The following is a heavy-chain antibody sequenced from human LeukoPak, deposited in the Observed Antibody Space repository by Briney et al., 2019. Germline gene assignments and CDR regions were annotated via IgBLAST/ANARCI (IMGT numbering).Heavy chain of an antibody. CDR3: AREATGWEPLRTYFDY. CDR1: GGSFSGYY. D-gene: IGHD1-26*01. CDR2: IYTSGST. J-gene: IGHJ4*02. Sequence: SETLSLTCAVYGGSFSGYYWSWIRQPAGKGLEWIGRIYTSGSTNYNPSLKSRVTMSVDTSKKYFSLKLSSVTAADTAVYYCAREATGWEPLRTYFDYWGQGTLVTVSS. V-gene: IGHV4-4*07.